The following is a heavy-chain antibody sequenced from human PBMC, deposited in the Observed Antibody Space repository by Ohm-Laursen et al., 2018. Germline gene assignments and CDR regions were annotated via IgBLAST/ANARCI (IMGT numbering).Heavy chain of an antibody. V-gene: IGHV4-59*13. CDR3: ARGDGSTDD. D-gene: IGHD5-24*01. J-gene: IGHJ4*02. Sequence: PGTLSLTCSVSGGSIRNNYWSWIRQPPGQGLEWIGYTYYGGITNYNPSLKSRVTLSVDTSKKQISLNLSPVTAADTAVYYCARGDGSTDDWGQGTLVTVSS. CDR2: TYYGGIT. CDR1: GGSIRNNY.